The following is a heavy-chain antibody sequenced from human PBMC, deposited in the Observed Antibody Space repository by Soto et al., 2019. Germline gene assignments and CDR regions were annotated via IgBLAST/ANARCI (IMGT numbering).Heavy chain of an antibody. CDR2: IYPGDSDT. D-gene: IGHD6-13*01. CDR3: ARPRGCYSSSYPLPDY. V-gene: IGHV5-51*01. CDR1: GYSFTSYW. J-gene: IGHJ4*02. Sequence: GESLKISCKGSGYSFTSYWIGWVRQMPGKGLEWMGIIYPGDSDTRYSPAFQGQVTISADKSISTAYLQWSSLKASDAAMYYCARPRGCYSSSYPLPDYWGQGTLVTVSS.